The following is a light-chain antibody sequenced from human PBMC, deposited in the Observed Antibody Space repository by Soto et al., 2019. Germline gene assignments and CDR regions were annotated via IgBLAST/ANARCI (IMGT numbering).Light chain of an antibody. CDR2: GAS. CDR3: QKHNSAPL. J-gene: IGKJ4*01. Sequence: DIQMTQSPSSLSASVGNRVIITCRASQDISNYLAWYQQKPGKVPKLLIYGASTLQSGVPSRFSGSGSGTDFTLTISSLQPEDVATYYCQKHNSAPLFGGGTEVEIK. V-gene: IGKV1-27*01. CDR1: QDISNY.